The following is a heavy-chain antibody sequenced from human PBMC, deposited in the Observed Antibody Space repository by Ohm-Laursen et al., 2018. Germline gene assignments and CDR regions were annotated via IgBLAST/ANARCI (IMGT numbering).Heavy chain of an antibody. CDR2: INHIGRT. Sequence: SDTLSLTCAVYGGSFSGYDWSWIRQPPGKGLEWIGEINHIGRTNYNPSLKSRVTISVDTSKNQVSLKLTSVTAADTALYYCARGLWWFDPWGQGTLVTVSS. V-gene: IGHV4-34*01. CDR1: GGSFSGYD. J-gene: IGHJ5*02. CDR3: ARGLWWFDP.